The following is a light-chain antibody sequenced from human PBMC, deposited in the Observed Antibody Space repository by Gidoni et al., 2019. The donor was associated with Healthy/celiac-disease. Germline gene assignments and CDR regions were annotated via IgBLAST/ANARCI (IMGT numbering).Light chain of an antibody. CDR2: GAS. Sequence: TLSVSPGERATLSCRASQSVSSNLAWYQQKHGRAPRLLIYGASTRATGIPARFSGSGSGTEFTLTISSLQSEDFAVYYCQQYNNWPPLTFGGGTKVEIK. CDR3: QQYNNWPPLT. V-gene: IGKV3-15*01. CDR1: QSVSSN. J-gene: IGKJ4*01.